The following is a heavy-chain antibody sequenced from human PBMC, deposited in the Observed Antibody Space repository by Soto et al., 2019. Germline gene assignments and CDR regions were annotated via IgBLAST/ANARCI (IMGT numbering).Heavy chain of an antibody. CDR1: GLTFSSYA. Sequence: GGSLRLSCAASGLTFSSYAMSWVRQAPGKGLEWVSTISASGGSTYYADSVKGQFAISRDNSKDTVYLQINSLRADDTGRYYCARSVGGSGWYEKGYFDQWGLGALVTVSS. CDR3: ARSVGGSGWYEKGYFDQ. D-gene: IGHD6-19*01. V-gene: IGHV3-23*01. CDR2: ISASGGST. J-gene: IGHJ4*02.